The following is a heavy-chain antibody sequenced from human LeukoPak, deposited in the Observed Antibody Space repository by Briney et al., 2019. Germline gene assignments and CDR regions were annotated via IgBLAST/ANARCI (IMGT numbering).Heavy chain of an antibody. CDR1: GGSFSGSY. CDR3: ARDDHELGYCSGSSCSAASA. V-gene: IGHV4-34*01. Sequence: PSETLSLTCAVYGGSFSGSYWSWIRQPPGKGLEWIGEINHSGGTNYNPSLKSRVTISVDRSKNQFSLKLTSVTAADTAVYYCARDDHELGYCSGSSCSAASAWGKGTTVTVSS. D-gene: IGHD2-8*02. CDR2: INHSGGT. J-gene: IGHJ6*04.